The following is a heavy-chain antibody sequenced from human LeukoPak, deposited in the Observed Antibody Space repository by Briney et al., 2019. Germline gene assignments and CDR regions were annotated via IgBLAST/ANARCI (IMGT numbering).Heavy chain of an antibody. Sequence: GGSLRLSYAASGFTFSSYGMHWVRQAPGKGLEWVAVIWYDGSNKYYADSVKGRFTISRDNSKNTLYLQMNSLRAEDTAVYYCARDLDTAMVWDYWGQGTLVTVSS. CDR2: IWYDGSNK. CDR1: GFTFSSYG. D-gene: IGHD5-18*01. CDR3: ARDLDTAMVWDY. J-gene: IGHJ4*02. V-gene: IGHV3-33*01.